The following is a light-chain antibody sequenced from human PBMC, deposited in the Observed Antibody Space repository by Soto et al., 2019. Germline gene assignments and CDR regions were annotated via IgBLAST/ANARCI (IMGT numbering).Light chain of an antibody. CDR2: DAS. V-gene: IGKV1-9*01. J-gene: IGKJ5*01. CDR1: QGISSY. CDR3: QRLNSYPIS. Sequence: HLTQSHCSLSAAVGDRVPDTWRASQGISSYLAWYQQKPGKAPKLLIYDASTLQSGVPSRFSGSGSGTDFALTICSLQPEDFTTYYCQRLNSYPISFGQGTRLEIK.